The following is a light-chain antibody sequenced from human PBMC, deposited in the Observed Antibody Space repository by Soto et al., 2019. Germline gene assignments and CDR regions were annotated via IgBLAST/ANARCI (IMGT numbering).Light chain of an antibody. CDR3: QQRSNWPPSIT. CDR2: DAS. CDR1: QSVSSY. Sequence: EIVLTQSPGTLSLSPGGRATLSCRASQSVSSYLAWYQQKPGQAPRLLIYDASNRATGIPARFSGSGSGTDFTLTISSLEPEEFAVYYCQQRSNWPPSITFGQGTRLEIK. V-gene: IGKV3-11*01. J-gene: IGKJ5*01.